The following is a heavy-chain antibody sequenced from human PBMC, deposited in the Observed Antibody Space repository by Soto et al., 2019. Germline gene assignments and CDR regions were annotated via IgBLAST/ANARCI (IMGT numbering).Heavy chain of an antibody. Sequence: GGSLRLSCGASGFTVSSNYMSWVRQAPGKGLEWVSVIYSGGSTYYADSVKGRFTISRDNSKNTLYLQMNSLRAEDTAVYYCARVYYYYMDVWGKGTTVTVSS. V-gene: IGHV3-66*01. CDR3: ARVYYYYMDV. CDR1: GFTVSSNY. J-gene: IGHJ6*03. CDR2: IYSGGST.